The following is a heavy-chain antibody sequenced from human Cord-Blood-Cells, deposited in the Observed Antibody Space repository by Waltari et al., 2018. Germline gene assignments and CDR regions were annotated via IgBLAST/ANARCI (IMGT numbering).Heavy chain of an antibody. V-gene: IGHV4-39*01. CDR3: ARQGMRAFDI. D-gene: IGHD3-10*01. J-gene: IGHJ3*02. Sequence: LQLQESCPGLAKPSAILYLTCTVSRRSICSSCYYWVWIRQPPGKGLEWIGRIYYSGSNYYKPSLKGRVTISVDTSKNQFSLKLSSVTAADTAVYYCARQGMRAFDIWGQGTMVTVSS. CDR2: IYYSGSN. CDR1: RRSICSSCYY.